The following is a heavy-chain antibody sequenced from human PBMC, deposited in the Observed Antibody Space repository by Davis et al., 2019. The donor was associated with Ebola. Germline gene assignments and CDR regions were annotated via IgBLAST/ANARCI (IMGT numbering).Heavy chain of an antibody. V-gene: IGHV1-2*02. CDR1: GYTFTGYY. CDR2: INPNGGGT. Sequence: ASVKVSCKASGYTFTGYYIHWVRQAPGLGLQWMGWINPNGGGTDYAQKFQGRVTMTRDTSISTAYMELSRLRSDDTAVYYCARVPYSSRWYEDAFDIWGQGTMVTVSS. D-gene: IGHD6-13*01. J-gene: IGHJ3*02. CDR3: ARVPYSSRWYEDAFDI.